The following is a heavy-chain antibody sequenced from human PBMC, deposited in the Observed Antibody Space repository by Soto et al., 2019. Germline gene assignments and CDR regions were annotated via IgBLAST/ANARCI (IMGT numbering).Heavy chain of an antibody. J-gene: IGHJ4*02. Sequence: GGSLRLSCAASGFTFSSYAMHWVRQGPGEGLVWVSRINTDGGSATYADSVKGRFTVSRDNAKNTLYLQMNSLRAEDTAVYYCARDGGIGYCSGGSCYFAYWGQGTLVTVSS. CDR2: INTDGGSA. CDR1: GFTFSSYA. D-gene: IGHD2-15*01. V-gene: IGHV3-74*01. CDR3: ARDGGIGYCSGGSCYFAY.